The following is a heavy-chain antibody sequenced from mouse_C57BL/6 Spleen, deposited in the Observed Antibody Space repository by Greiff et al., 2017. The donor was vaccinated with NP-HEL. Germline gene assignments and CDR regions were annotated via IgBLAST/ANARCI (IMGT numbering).Heavy chain of an antibody. CDR3: ARGEMVTRY. CDR2: IYPGSGNT. Sequence: QVQLQQSGAELVRPGASVKLSCKASGYTFTDYYINWVKQRPGQGLEWIARIYPGSGNTYYNEKFKGKATLTAEKSSSTAYMQLSSLTSEDSAVYFCARGEMVTRYWGQGTTLTVSS. V-gene: IGHV1-76*01. D-gene: IGHD2-2*01. CDR1: GYTFTDYY. J-gene: IGHJ2*01.